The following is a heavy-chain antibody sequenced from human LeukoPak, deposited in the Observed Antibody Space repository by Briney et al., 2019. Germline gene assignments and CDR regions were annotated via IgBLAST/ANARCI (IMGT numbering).Heavy chain of an antibody. CDR3: ARWDREAAATFDN. Sequence: ASVKVSCKTSGYTFTDYGINWARQAPGQGLEWMGWISANNGYTNYAQKVQGRVTMTTDTSTSTASMELRSLSSDDTAVYYCARWDREAAATFDNWGPGTQVTVSS. D-gene: IGHD2-15*01. CDR2: ISANNGYT. J-gene: IGHJ4*02. V-gene: IGHV1-18*01. CDR1: GYTFTDYG.